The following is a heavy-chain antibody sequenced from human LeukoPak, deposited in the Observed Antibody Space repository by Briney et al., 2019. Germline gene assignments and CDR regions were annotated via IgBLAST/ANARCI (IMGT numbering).Heavy chain of an antibody. Sequence: SETLSLTCTVSGGSISSDYWSWIRQPAGKGLEWIGRIYSSGSTNYNPSLKSRVTISVDKSKNQFSLKLSSVTAADTAVYYCARGGTYGSGSYQHPTIDYWGQGTLVTVSS. V-gene: IGHV4-4*07. CDR2: IYSSGST. D-gene: IGHD3-10*01. CDR1: GGSISSDY. J-gene: IGHJ4*02. CDR3: ARGGTYGSGSYQHPTIDY.